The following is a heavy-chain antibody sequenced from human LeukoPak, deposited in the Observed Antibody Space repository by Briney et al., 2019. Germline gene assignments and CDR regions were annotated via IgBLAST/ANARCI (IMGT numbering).Heavy chain of an antibody. CDR1: GYTFTSYG. CDR2: ISAYNGNT. V-gene: IGHV1-18*01. CDR3: ARRGSGWSEGYYFDY. D-gene: IGHD6-19*01. J-gene: IGHJ4*02. Sequence: ASVTVSCTASGYTFTSYGISWVRQAPGQGLEWMGWISAYNGNTNYAQKLQGRVTMTTDTSTSTAYMELRSLRSDDTAVYYCARRGSGWSEGYYFDYWGQGTLVTVSS.